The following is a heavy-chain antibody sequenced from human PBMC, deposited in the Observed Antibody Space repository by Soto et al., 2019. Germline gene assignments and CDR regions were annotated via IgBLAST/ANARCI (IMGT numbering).Heavy chain of an antibody. CDR2: ITSSSSYI. CDR3: ARSRGYDSRFDY. CDR1: GFTFSTNI. J-gene: IGHJ4*01. Sequence: PGGSLRLSCAVSGFTFSTNIMNWVRQALGKGLEWVSTITSSSSYIYYADSEKSQFTISRDNAKNSLYLQMNSLRAEDTSLYYCARSRGYDSRFDYWGQGALVTVSS. D-gene: IGHD5-12*01. V-gene: IGHV3-21*01.